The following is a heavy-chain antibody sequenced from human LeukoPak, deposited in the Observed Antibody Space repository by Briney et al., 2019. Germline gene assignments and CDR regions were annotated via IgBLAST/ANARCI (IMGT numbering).Heavy chain of an antibody. CDR1: GFTFVNYW. CDR3: ARASWDNYYDSSGWQYYFDY. D-gene: IGHD3-22*01. CDR2: ISSSSSYI. V-gene: IGHV3-21*01. Sequence: GGSLRLSCAASGFTFVNYWMNWVRQAPGKGLEWVSSISSSSSYIYYADSVKGRFTISRDNAKNSLYLQMNSLRAEDTAVYYCARASWDNYYDSSGWQYYFDYWGQGTLVTVSS. J-gene: IGHJ4*02.